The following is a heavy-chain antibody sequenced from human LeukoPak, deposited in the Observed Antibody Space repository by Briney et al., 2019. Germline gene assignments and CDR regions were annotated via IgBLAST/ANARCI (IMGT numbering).Heavy chain of an antibody. V-gene: IGHV4-4*07. CDR3: ARHSGWYEIDYYYYMDV. CDR2: VSTTGTS. CDR1: GGSITSNY. D-gene: IGHD6-19*01. J-gene: IGHJ6*03. Sequence: PSETLSLTCTVSGGSITSNYWSWVRQPAGKGLEWIGRVSTTGTSNYNPSLKSRITMSVETSNNQFSLRLSSVTAADTAVYYCARHSGWYEIDYYYYMDVWGKGTTVTVSS.